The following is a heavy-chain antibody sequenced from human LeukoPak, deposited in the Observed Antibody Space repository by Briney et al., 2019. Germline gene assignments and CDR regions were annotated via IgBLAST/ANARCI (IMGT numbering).Heavy chain of an antibody. Sequence: PSETLSLTCTVCGGSISSYDGSWIRRPAGKGLEWIGRIYTSGSTNYNPSLESRVTMSLDTSKNQFSLQLYSVTAADTAVYYCARDRVSGWFGETLTADGMDVWGQGTTVTVSS. J-gene: IGHJ6*01. CDR3: ARDRVSGWFGETLTADGMDV. CDR1: GGSISSYD. V-gene: IGHV4-4*07. CDR2: IYTSGST. D-gene: IGHD3-10*01.